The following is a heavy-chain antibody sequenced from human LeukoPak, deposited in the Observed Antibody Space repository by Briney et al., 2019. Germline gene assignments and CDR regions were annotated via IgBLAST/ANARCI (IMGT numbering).Heavy chain of an antibody. CDR1: GFTFSSYA. CDR3: AREALYDRPLDY. J-gene: IGHJ4*02. D-gene: IGHD2/OR15-2a*01. Sequence: GGSLRLSCAASGFTFSSYAMHWVRQAPGKGLEYVSVISSNGGLTYYADSLKGRFTISRDNSKNTLYLQMDSLRGEDTAVYYCAREALYDRPLDYWGQGTLVTVSS. V-gene: IGHV3-64*02. CDR2: ISSNGGLT.